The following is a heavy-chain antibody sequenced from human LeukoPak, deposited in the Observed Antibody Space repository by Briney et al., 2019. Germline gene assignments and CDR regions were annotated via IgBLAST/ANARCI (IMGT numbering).Heavy chain of an antibody. CDR3: ARDLSSNSFDY. CDR2: ISSSSSYI. V-gene: IGHV3-21*01. D-gene: IGHD6-13*01. CDR1: GFTFSSYS. Sequence: GGSLRLSCAASGFTFSSYSMNWVRQAPGKGLEWVSSISSSSSYIYYADSVKGRFTISRDDAKNSLYLQMNSLRAEDTAVYYCARDLSSNSFDYWGQGTLVTVSS. J-gene: IGHJ4*02.